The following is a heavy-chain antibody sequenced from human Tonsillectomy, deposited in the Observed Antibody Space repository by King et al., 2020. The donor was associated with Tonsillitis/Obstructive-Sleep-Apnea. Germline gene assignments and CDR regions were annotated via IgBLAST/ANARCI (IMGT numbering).Heavy chain of an antibody. Sequence: VQLVESGGGVVPPGRSLRLSCAASGFTFSRYSVHWGRQAPGKWLEGVVVISYDGSNYYYADSVKGRFTISRDNSKSTLFLQMNSLGVEETAVYYCARAPGVVVVAPTGNKVGPFDYWGQGTLVTVSS. J-gene: IGHJ4*02. CDR2: ISYDGSNY. D-gene: IGHD2-15*01. V-gene: IGHV3-30*01. CDR1: GFTFSRYS. CDR3: ARAPGVVVVAPTGNKVGPFDY.